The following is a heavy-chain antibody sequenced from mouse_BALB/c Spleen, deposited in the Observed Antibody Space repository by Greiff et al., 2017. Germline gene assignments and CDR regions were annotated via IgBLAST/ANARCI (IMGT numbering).Heavy chain of an antibody. CDR1: GFSLTDYG. V-gene: IGHV2-6-5*01. CDR2: ICGGGST. CDR3: AGGYDAFAN. D-gene: IGHD2-12*01. Sequence: VQVVESGPGLVAPSQCLSISCTASGFSLTDYGVSWIRQPPGKGLEWLGEICGGGSTYYNSALKSRLNTRKDNSKSQVFLQMNRLQTDDTAMYYCAGGYDAFANGGEGTRVTVSA. J-gene: IGHJ3*01.